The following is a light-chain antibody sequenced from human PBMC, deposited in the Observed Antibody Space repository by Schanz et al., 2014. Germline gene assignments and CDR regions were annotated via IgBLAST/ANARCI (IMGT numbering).Light chain of an antibody. Sequence: QSALTQPASVSGSPGQSITLSCTGTSSDVGGTNYVSWYQQHPGKVPKLMIYDVSNRPSGVSNRFSASKSGYTASLTISGLQAEDEADYYCCSYAGSSTSVVFGGGTKLTV. CDR2: DVS. CDR3: CSYAGSSTSVV. V-gene: IGLV2-14*01. J-gene: IGLJ2*01. CDR1: SSDVGGTNY.